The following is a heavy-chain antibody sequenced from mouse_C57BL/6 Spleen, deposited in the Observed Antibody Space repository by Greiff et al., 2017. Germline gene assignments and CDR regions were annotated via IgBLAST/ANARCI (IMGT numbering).Heavy chain of an antibody. CDR2: INPSTGGT. D-gene: IGHD1-1*01. V-gene: IGHV1-42*01. CDR3: ASPLYGSSYAYAMDY. CDR1: GYSFTGYY. J-gene: IGHJ4*01. Sequence: EVQVVESGPELVKPGASVKISCKASGYSFTGYYMNWVKQSPEKSLEWIGEINPSTGGTTYNQKFKAKATLTVDKSSSTAYMQLKSLTSEDSAVYYGASPLYGSSYAYAMDYWGQGTSVTVSS.